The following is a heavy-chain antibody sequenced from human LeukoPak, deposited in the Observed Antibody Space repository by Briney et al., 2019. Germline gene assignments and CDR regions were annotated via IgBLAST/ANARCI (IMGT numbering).Heavy chain of an antibody. D-gene: IGHD3-3*01. V-gene: IGHV1-18*01. Sequence: ASVKVSCKASGYTFTSYGISWVRQAPGQGLEWMGWISAYNGNTNYAQKLQGRVTMTTDTSTSTAYMELRSLRSDDTAVYYCARDSPYDFWSGYSINYYYYYGMAVWGQGTTVTVSS. J-gene: IGHJ6*02. CDR2: ISAYNGNT. CDR3: ARDSPYDFWSGYSINYYYYYGMAV. CDR1: GYTFTSYG.